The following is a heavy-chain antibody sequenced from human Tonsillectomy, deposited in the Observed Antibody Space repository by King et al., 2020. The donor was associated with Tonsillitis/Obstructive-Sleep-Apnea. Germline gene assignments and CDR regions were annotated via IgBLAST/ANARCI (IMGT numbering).Heavy chain of an antibody. J-gene: IGHJ3*02. CDR3: ARRMTGNTGVFDI. V-gene: IGHV4-39*01. CDR2: IYDSGCT. Sequence: LQLQESGPGLVKPSETLSLTCTVSGGSSSSSIYYWGWVRQPPGKGLEWIGTIYDSGCTYYNPSLESRVTLSVDTSKNQLSLNLGAVTAADTAVYYCARRMTGNTGVFDIWGQGAMVTVSS. D-gene: IGHD1-20*01. CDR1: GGSSSSSIYY.